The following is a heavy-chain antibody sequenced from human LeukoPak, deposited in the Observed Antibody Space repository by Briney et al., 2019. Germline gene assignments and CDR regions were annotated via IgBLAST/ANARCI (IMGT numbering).Heavy chain of an antibody. CDR1: GYTFTGYY. CDR2: INPNSGGT. D-gene: IGHD2-15*01. V-gene: IGHV1-2*02. J-gene: IGHJ5*02. Sequence: ASVQVSCKASGYTFTGYYMHWVRQAPGQGLEWMGWINPNSGGTNYAQKFQGRVTMTRDTSISTAYMELSRLRSDDTAVYYCAREHCSGGSCYSLDPWGQGTLVTVYS. CDR3: AREHCSGGSCYSLDP.